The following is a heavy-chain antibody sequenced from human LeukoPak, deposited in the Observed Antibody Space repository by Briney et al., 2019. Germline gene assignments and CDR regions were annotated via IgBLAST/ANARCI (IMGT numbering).Heavy chain of an antibody. J-gene: IGHJ5*02. CDR2: IKPDGSEK. Sequence: GGSLRLSCVASGFTFSTYWMSWVRQAPGKGLEWVAYIKPDGSEKPYVDSVKGRFTISRDNAKNSLYLQMNSLRAEDTAVYSCARGHWFDPWGQGTLVTVSS. CDR1: GFTFSTYW. V-gene: IGHV3-7*03. CDR3: ARGHWFDP.